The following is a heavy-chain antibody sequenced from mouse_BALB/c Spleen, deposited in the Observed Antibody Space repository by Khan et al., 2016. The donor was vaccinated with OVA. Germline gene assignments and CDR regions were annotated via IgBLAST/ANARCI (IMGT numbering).Heavy chain of an antibody. D-gene: IGHD1-1*02. V-gene: IGHV5-15*02. CDR1: GFTFSDYG. J-gene: IGHJ3*01. Sequence: EVELVESGGGLVQSGGSRKLSCAASGFTFSDYGMAWVRQAPGKGPEWVAFVSSLAYNFYYADTVTGRFTISRENAKNTLYLEMSSLRSEDTAMYYCASGGKGGFAYWGQGTLVTVSA. CDR2: VSSLAYNF. CDR3: ASGGKGGFAY.